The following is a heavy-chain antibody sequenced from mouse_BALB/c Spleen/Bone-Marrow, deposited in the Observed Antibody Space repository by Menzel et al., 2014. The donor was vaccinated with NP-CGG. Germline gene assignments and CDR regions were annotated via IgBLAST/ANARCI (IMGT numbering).Heavy chain of an antibody. CDR1: GFDFSRYW. V-gene: IGHV4-1*02. CDR2: INPDSSTI. Sequence: EVQRVESGGGLVQPGGSLKLSCAASGFDFSRYWMSWVRQAPGKGLEWIGEINPDSSTINYTPSLKDKFIISRDNAKNTLYLQMSKVRSEDTALCYCARQGYYGKGDYWGQGTTLTVSS. CDR3: ARQGYYGKGDY. D-gene: IGHD2-1*01. J-gene: IGHJ2*01.